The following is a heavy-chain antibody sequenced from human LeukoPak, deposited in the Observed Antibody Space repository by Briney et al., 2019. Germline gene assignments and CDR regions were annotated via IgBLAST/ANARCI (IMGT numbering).Heavy chain of an antibody. CDR2: ISSRGGTI. J-gene: IGHJ4*02. Sequence: GGSLRLSCAASGFTFSSYEMNWVRQAPGEGLEWISYISSRGGTIKYADSVKGRFTISRDNAENSLYLQMNSLRAEDTAVYYCARISGWYCDYWGQGTLVTVSS. CDR1: GFTFSSYE. D-gene: IGHD6-19*01. CDR3: ARISGWYCDY. V-gene: IGHV3-48*03.